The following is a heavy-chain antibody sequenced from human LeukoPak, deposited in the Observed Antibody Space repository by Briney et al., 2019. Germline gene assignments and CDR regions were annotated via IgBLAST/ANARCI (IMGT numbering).Heavy chain of an antibody. D-gene: IGHD3-3*01. V-gene: IGHV3-53*01. CDR3: ASQANYDFWSAIDY. J-gene: IGHJ4*02. Sequence: GGSLRLSCAASGFTVSSNYMSWVRQAPGKGLEWVSLIYSGGSTYYADSVKGRFTISRANSNNTLYLQMNSLRAEDTAVYYCASQANYDFWSAIDYWGQGTLVTVSS. CDR1: GFTVSSNY. CDR2: IYSGGST.